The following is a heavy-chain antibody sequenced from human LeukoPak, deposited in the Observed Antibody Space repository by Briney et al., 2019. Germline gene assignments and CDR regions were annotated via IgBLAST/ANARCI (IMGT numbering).Heavy chain of an antibody. Sequence: GGSLRLSCAASGFTFSSYSMNWVRQAPGKGLEWVPSISSSSSYIYYADSVKGRFTICRDNAKNSLYLQMNSLRAEDTAVYYCARDPVAGLTPDAFDIWGQGTMVTVSS. CDR3: ARDPVAGLTPDAFDI. CDR1: GFTFSSYS. V-gene: IGHV3-21*01. D-gene: IGHD6-19*01. J-gene: IGHJ3*02. CDR2: ISSSSSYI.